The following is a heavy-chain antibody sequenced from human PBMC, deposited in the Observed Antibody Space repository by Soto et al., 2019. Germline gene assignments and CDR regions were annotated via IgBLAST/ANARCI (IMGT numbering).Heavy chain of an antibody. CDR2: ISGSGGST. Sequence: GGSLRLSCAASGFTFSSYAMSWVRQAPGKGLEWVSAISGSGGSTYYADSVKGRFTISRDNSKNTLYLQMNSLRAEDTAVYYCAKTYQVDTAMGDFDYWGQGTLVTVSS. CDR1: GFTFSSYA. V-gene: IGHV3-23*01. D-gene: IGHD5-18*01. J-gene: IGHJ4*02. CDR3: AKTYQVDTAMGDFDY.